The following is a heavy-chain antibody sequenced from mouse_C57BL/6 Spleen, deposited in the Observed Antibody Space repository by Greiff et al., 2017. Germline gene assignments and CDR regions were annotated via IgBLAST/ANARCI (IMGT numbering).Heavy chain of an antibody. CDR1: GYTFTDYY. Sequence: VQLQQSGPELVKPGASVKISCKASGYTFTDYYMNWVKQSHGKSLEWIGDINPNNGGTSYNQKFKGKATLTVDKSSSTAYMELRSLTSEDSAVYYCARLDCYDYDDPLLGYWGQGTTLTVSS. D-gene: IGHD2-4*01. J-gene: IGHJ2*01. CDR3: ARLDCYDYDDPLLGY. CDR2: INPNNGGT. V-gene: IGHV1-26*01.